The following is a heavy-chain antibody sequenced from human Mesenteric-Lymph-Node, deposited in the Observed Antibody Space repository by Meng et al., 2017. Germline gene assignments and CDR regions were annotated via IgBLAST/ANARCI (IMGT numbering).Heavy chain of an antibody. CDR2: INSDGRTT. D-gene: IGHD6-19*01. V-gene: IGHV3-74*01. J-gene: IGHJ4*02. CDR1: GFTISRHW. CDR3: TGLSGPFDY. Sequence: EVQLVESGGGLVQPGGSLRLSCAASGFTISRHWVHWVRQAPGKGPVWVSRINSDGRTTNYADSVKGRFTISRDNAKNTLYLQMNSLRAEDTAVYFCTGLSGPFDYWGQGTLVTVSS.